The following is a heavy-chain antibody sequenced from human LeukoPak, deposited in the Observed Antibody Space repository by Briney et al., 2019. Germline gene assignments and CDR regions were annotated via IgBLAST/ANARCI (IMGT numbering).Heavy chain of an antibody. J-gene: IGHJ6*02. Sequence: PSETLSLTCTVSGGSISSSSYYWGWIRQPPGKGLEWIGSIYYSGSTYYNPSLKSRVTISVDTSKNQFSLKLSSATAADTAVYYCARTTVVTPGYYYGMDVWGQGTTVTVSS. D-gene: IGHD4-23*01. CDR2: IYYSGST. CDR1: GGSISSSSYY. CDR3: ARTTVVTPGYYYGMDV. V-gene: IGHV4-39*01.